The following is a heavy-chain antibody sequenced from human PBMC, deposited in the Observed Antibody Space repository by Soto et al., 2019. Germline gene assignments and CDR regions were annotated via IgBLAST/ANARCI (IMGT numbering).Heavy chain of an antibody. V-gene: IGHV4-34*01. CDR3: ARAAPRYCSGGCCYSGRDY. Sequence: QVQLQQWGAGLLKPSETLSLICAVCGGSFSGYYWSWIRQPPGKGLEWIGEIKHSGSTNYNPSLKSRVTISVDTSKNQFSLKLSSVTAADTAVYYRARAAPRYCSGGCCYSGRDYWGQGTLVTVSS. D-gene: IGHD2-15*01. J-gene: IGHJ4*02. CDR2: IKHSGST. CDR1: GGSFSGYY.